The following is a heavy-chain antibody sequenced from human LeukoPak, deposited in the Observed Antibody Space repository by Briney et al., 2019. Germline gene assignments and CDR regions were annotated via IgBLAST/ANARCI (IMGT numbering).Heavy chain of an antibody. CDR3: ARGTYYYDSSGYYRYRIFDY. J-gene: IGHJ4*02. Sequence: ASVKVSCKASGYIFTSYDINWVRQATGQGLEWMGWMNPNSGNTGYAQKFQGRVTITRNTSISTAYMELSSLRSEDTAVYYCARGTYYYDSSGYYRYRIFDYWGQGTLVTVSS. CDR1: GYIFTSYD. D-gene: IGHD3-22*01. V-gene: IGHV1-8*03. CDR2: MNPNSGNT.